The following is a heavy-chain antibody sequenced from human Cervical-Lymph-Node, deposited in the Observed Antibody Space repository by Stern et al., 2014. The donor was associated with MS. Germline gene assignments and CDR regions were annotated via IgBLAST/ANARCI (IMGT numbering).Heavy chain of an antibody. CDR2: IGAYNGDT. CDR3: ARVRNGWYGPFDF. CDR1: GYSFTTYG. V-gene: IGHV1-18*01. Sequence: QVQLVQSGLELKQVGASVKVSCKTSGYSFTTYGITWVRQAPGQGLEWMGWIGAYNGDTKYGQKFQGRVTITIDPSASTASMEVRTLKSDDTAVYYCARVRNGWYGPFDFWGQGTLVTVSS. J-gene: IGHJ4*02. D-gene: IGHD6-19*01.